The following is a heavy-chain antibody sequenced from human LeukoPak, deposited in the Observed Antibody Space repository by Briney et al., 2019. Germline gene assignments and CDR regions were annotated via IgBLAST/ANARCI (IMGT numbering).Heavy chain of an antibody. CDR2: ISGSGGST. D-gene: IGHD1-7*01. CDR1: GFTFSSYA. Sequence: GGSLRLSCAASGFTFSSYAMSWVRQAPGKGLEWVSAISGSGGSTYYADSVKGRFTISRVNSKNTLYLQMNSLRAGDTAVYYCAKGLVGNWNYDWFDPWGQGTLVTVSS. CDR3: AKGLVGNWNYDWFDP. V-gene: IGHV3-23*01. J-gene: IGHJ5*02.